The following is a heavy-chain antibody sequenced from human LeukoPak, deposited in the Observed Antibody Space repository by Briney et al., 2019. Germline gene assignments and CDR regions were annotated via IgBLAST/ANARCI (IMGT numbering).Heavy chain of an antibody. Sequence: PGGSLRLSCAASGFTFSSYEMNWVRQAPGKGLEWVSSISSSSYIYYADSVKGRFTISRDNAKNSLYLQMNSLRAEDTAVYYCARARGYSYGRPDYYYYYYMDVWGKGTTVTVSS. CDR2: ISSSSYI. CDR1: GFTFSSYE. J-gene: IGHJ6*03. CDR3: ARARGYSYGRPDYYYYYYMDV. D-gene: IGHD5-18*01. V-gene: IGHV3-21*01.